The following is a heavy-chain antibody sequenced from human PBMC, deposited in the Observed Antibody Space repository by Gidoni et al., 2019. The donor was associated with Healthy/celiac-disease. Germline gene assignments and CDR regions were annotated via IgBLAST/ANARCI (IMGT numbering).Heavy chain of an antibody. V-gene: IGHV5-51*03. CDR1: GYSFTRYW. CDR3: ARRIGYCSGGSCYSFDY. CDR2: IYPGYSDT. Sequence: EVQLVQSGAEVKKPGESLKISCKGSGYSFTRYWIGWVRQMPGKGLEWMGVIYPGYSDTRYSPSFQGQVTISADKSISTAYLQWSSLKASDTAMYYCARRIGYCSGGSCYSFDYWGQGTLVTVSS. D-gene: IGHD2-15*01. J-gene: IGHJ4*02.